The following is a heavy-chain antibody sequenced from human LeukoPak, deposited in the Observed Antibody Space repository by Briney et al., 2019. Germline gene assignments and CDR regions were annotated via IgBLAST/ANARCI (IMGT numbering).Heavy chain of an antibody. Sequence: GGSLRLSCAASGFTFSSYAMSWVRQAPGKGLEWVSAIIGSGGSTYYADSVKGRFTISRDNSKNTLYLQMNSLRAEDTAVYYCAKDSYYDILTGYYRGAFDIWGQGTMVTVSS. CDR2: IIGSGGST. CDR1: GFTFSSYA. CDR3: AKDSYYDILTGYYRGAFDI. V-gene: IGHV3-23*01. D-gene: IGHD3-9*01. J-gene: IGHJ3*02.